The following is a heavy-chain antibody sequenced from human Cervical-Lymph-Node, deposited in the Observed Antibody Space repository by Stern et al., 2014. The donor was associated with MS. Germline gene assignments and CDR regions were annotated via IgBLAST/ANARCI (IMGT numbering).Heavy chain of an antibody. CDR1: GGSISSSSYY. V-gene: IGHV4-39*01. CDR2: IYYSGST. D-gene: IGHD3-3*01. CDR3: ARHTDFHFDY. J-gene: IGHJ4*02. Sequence: QVQLQESGPGLVKPSETLSLTCTVSGGSISSSSYYWGWIRQPPGKGLEWIGSIYYSGSTYYNPSLKSRVTISVDTYKNPLSLKLSSVTAADTAVYYCARHTDFHFDYWGQGTLVTVSS.